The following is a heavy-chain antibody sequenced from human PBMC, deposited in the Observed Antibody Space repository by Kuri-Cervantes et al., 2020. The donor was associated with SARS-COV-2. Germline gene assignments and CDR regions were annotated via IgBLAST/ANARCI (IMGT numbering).Heavy chain of an antibody. CDR3: ARGDRNYFDY. V-gene: IGHV4-4*02. CDR1: GGSISSSNW. CDR2: IYHSGST. J-gene: IGHJ4*02. Sequence: GSLSLTCAVSGGSISSSNWWSWVRQPPGKGLEWIGEIYHSGSTNYNPSLKSRVTISVDKSTNQFSLKLSSVTAADTAVYYCARGDRNYFDYWGQGTLVTVSS.